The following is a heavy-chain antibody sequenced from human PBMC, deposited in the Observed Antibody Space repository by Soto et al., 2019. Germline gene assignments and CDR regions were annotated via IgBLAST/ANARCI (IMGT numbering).Heavy chain of an antibody. Sequence: QVQLVQSGAEVKKPGSSVKVSCTASGDTFSSYAINWVRQAPGQGLEWMGGIIPMFGTANYAQKFKGGVTITAGESTSTVYMELSSLRSEDTAVYYCARVGPAHYYDSSGYYSPLDYWGQGTLVTVSS. V-gene: IGHV1-69*01. CDR2: IIPMFGTA. CDR3: ARVGPAHYYDSSGYYSPLDY. J-gene: IGHJ4*02. D-gene: IGHD3-22*01. CDR1: GDTFSSYA.